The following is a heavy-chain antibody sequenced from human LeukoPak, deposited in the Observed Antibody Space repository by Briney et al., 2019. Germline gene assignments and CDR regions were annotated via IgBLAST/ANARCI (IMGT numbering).Heavy chain of an antibody. CDR2: INPNSGAT. J-gene: IGHJ6*02. D-gene: IGHD2-2*01. V-gene: IGHV1-2*06. CDR3: ARDLPMGSAAHYYYGMDV. Sequence: ASVKVSCKASGYTFTGHYMYWVRQAPGQGLEWMGRINPNSGATNYAQKFQGRVTMTRDTSISTTYMDLRRLRSEDTAVYYCARDLPMGSAAHYYYGMDVWGQGTTVTVSS. CDR1: GYTFTGHY.